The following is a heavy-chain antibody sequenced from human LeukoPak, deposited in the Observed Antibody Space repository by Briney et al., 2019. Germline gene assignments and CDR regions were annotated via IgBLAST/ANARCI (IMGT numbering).Heavy chain of an antibody. J-gene: IGHJ4*02. CDR3: ARLRYDSSGYDY. CDR1: RYIFTSYW. D-gene: IGHD3-22*01. V-gene: IGHV5-10-1*01. Sequence: PGESLRISCKGSRYIFTSYWINWVRQMPGKGLEWMGRIDPSDSYTKYSPSFQGHVTISVDKSISTAYLHWSSLKASDSAMYYCARLRYDSSGYDYWGQGALVTVSS. CDR2: IDPSDSYT.